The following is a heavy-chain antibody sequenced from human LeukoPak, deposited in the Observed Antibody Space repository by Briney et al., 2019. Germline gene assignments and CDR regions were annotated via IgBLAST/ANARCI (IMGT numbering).Heavy chain of an antibody. D-gene: IGHD2-21*02. J-gene: IGHJ4*02. V-gene: IGHV4-59*01. Sequence: SQTLSLTCAVSGGSITTYYWTWIRQPPGPALEWICYIYYTGNTNYTPSLESRVTMSIDTSKNEFSLKIYSVNAADTAVYFCASGSVVTALDQWGQGTLVTVSS. CDR1: GGSITTYY. CDR2: IYYTGNT. CDR3: ASGSVVTALDQ.